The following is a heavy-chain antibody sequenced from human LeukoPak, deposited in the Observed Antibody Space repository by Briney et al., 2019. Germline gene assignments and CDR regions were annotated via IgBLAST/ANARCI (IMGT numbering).Heavy chain of an antibody. CDR3: TRVTYYYDNSGYFHFDS. Sequence: GGSLRLSCTTSGFTFGDYAMSWVRQAPGKGLEWVSFIRRKAHGGTTEYAASVKGRFSSSRDDSKSIAYLQMNSLKTEDTAVYFCTRVTYYYDNSGYFHFDSWAREAWSPSPQ. CDR1: GFTFGDYA. V-gene: IGHV3-49*04. J-gene: IGHJ4*02. CDR2: IRRKAHGGTT. D-gene: IGHD3-22*01.